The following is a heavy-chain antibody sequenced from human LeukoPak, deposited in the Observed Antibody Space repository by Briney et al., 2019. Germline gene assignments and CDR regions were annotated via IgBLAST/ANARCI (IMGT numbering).Heavy chain of an antibody. J-gene: IGHJ3*02. CDR3: ARVDLQNAFDI. D-gene: IGHD3/OR15-3a*01. V-gene: IGHV4-39*07. CDR1: GGSISATGYF. Sequence: SEPLSLTCTVSGGSISATGYFCGWIYQPPGKGLEWIGSIYYSGITHYNPSLKSRVTLSVDTSKNQFSLKLSSVTAADTAVYYCARVDLQNAFDIWGQGTVVTVSS. CDR2: IYYSGIT.